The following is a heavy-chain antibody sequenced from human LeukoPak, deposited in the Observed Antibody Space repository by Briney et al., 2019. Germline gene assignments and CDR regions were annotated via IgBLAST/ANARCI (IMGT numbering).Heavy chain of an antibody. J-gene: IGHJ4*02. CDR1: GFTFSSYS. V-gene: IGHV3-21*01. CDR2: ISSSSSYI. CDR3: ARDLDYGDYWMYYFDY. Sequence: GGSLRLSCAASGFTFSSYSMNWVRQAPGKGLEWVSSISSSSSYIYYADSVKGRFTISRDNAKNSLYLQMNSLRAEDTAVYHCARDLDYGDYWMYYFDYWGQGTLVTVSS. D-gene: IGHD4-17*01.